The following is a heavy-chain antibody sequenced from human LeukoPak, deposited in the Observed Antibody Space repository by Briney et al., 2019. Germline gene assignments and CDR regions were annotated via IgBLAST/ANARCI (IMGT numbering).Heavy chain of an antibody. CDR3: ARGGPKETGTTGLLDY. V-gene: IGHV3-30-3*01. Sequence: GGSLRLSCAASGFTFSSYAMHWVRQAPGKGLEWVAVISYDGSNKYYADSVKGRFTISRDNSKNTLYLQMNSLRAEDTAVYYCARGGPKETGTTGLLDYWGQGTLVTVSS. J-gene: IGHJ4*02. CDR2: ISYDGSNK. D-gene: IGHD1-1*01. CDR1: GFTFSSYA.